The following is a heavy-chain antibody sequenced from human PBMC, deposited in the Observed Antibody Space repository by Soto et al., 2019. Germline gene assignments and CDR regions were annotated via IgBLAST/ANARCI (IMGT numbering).Heavy chain of an antibody. J-gene: IGHJ4*02. D-gene: IGHD6-19*01. CDR1: GGTFSSYA. CDR2: IIPIFGTA. V-gene: IGHV1-69*13. CDR3: ARVGSGWYYFDY. Sequence: SVKVSCKASGGTFSSYAISWVRQAPGQGLEWMGGIIPIFGTANYAQKFQGRVTITADESTSTAYMELSSLRSEDTAVYYCARVGSGWYYFDYWGQGTLVTVSS.